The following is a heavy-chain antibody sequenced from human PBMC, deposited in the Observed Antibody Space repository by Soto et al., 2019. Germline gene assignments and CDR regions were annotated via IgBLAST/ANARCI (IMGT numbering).Heavy chain of an antibody. J-gene: IGHJ6*03. Sequence: GASVKVSCKVSGYTLTELSMHWVRQAPGKGLEWMGGFDPEDGETIYAQKFQGRVTMTEDTSTDTAYMELSSLRSEDTAVYYCATGGEEWFPAPGYYHYYYMDVWGKGTTVTVSS. V-gene: IGHV1-24*01. CDR1: GYTLTELS. D-gene: IGHD3-3*01. CDR2: FDPEDGET. CDR3: ATGGEEWFPAPGYYHYYYMDV.